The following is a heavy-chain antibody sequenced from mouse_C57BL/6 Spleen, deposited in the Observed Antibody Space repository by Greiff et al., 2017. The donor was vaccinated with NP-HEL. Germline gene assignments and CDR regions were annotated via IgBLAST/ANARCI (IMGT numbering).Heavy chain of an antibody. Sequence: QVQLQQSGPELVKPGASVKISCKASGYAFSSSWMNWVKQRPGKGLEWIGRIYPGDGDTNYNWKFKGKATLTADKSSSPAYMQLSSLTSEDSAVYFCARSGSSASFAYWGQGTLVTVSA. V-gene: IGHV1-82*01. CDR1: GYAFSSSW. D-gene: IGHD1-1*01. J-gene: IGHJ3*01. CDR2: IYPGDGDT. CDR3: ARSGSSASFAY.